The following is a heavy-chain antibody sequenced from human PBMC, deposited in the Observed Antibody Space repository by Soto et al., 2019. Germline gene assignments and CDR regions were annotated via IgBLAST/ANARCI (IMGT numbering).Heavy chain of an antibody. CDR1: GYTFTGYY. CDR3: ARGDYCSSNSCPFSNWFDP. D-gene: IGHD2-2*01. V-gene: IGHV1-2*02. Sequence: ASVKVSCKASGYTFTGYYMHWVRQAPGQGLEWMGWINPNSGGTNYAQKFQGRVTMTRDTSISTAYMELSRLRSDDTAVYYCARGDYCSSNSCPFSNWFDPWGQGTLVTVSS. CDR2: INPNSGGT. J-gene: IGHJ5*02.